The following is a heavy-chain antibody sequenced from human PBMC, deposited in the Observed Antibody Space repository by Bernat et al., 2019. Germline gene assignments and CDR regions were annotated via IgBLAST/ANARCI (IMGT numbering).Heavy chain of an antibody. Sequence: EVHLVESGGGLVQPGGSLRLSCAASGFAFSSYWMNWVRQAPGKGLEWVANIKHDGTETDYVDSVKGRFTISRDNAKNSLYLQMNSLRAEDTALYYCARDDCSGGSCYLVYWGQGTLVTVSS. CDR3: ARDDCSGGSCYLVY. CDR1: GFAFSSYW. J-gene: IGHJ4*02. V-gene: IGHV3-7*01. CDR2: IKHDGTET. D-gene: IGHD2-15*01.